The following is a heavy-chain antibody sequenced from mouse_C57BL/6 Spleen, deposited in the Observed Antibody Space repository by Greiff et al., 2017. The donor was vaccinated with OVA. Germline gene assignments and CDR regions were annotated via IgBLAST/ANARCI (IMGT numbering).Heavy chain of an antibody. CDR1: GYSITSGYY. CDR2: ISYDGSN. J-gene: IGHJ3*01. Sequence: DVQLQESGPGLVKPSQSLSLTCSVTGYSITSGYYWNWIRQFPGNKLEWMGYISYDGSNNYNPSLKNRISITRDTSKNQFFLKLNSVTTEDTATYYCARGDDYDAFLFAYWGQGTLVTVSA. CDR3: ARGDDYDAFLFAY. V-gene: IGHV3-6*01. D-gene: IGHD2-4*01.